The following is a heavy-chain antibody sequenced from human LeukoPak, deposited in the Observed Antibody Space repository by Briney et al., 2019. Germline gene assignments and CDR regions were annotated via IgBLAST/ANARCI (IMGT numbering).Heavy chain of an antibody. CDR3: ARHYCSGGSCYPHDAFDI. CDR1: GGSISSSSYY. Sequence: SETLSLTCTVSGGSISSSSYYWGWIRQPPGKGLEWIGSIYYSGSTYHNPSLKSRVTISVDTSKNQFSLKLSSVTAADTAVYYCARHYCSGGSCYPHDAFDIWGQGTTVTVSS. V-gene: IGHV4-39*01. J-gene: IGHJ3*02. D-gene: IGHD2-15*01. CDR2: IYYSGST.